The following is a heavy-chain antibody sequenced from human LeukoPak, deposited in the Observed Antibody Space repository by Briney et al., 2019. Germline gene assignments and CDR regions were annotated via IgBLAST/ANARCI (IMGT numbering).Heavy chain of an antibody. CDR2: IKQDGSEK. D-gene: IGHD3-3*01. J-gene: IGHJ4*02. CDR1: GFTFSSYW. CDR3: ASLKENYDFWSGLQHYFDY. V-gene: IGHV3-7*01. Sequence: GGSLRLSCAASGFTFSSYWMSWVRQAPGKGLEWVANIKQDGSEKYYVDSVKGRFTISRDNAKNSLYLQMNSLRAEDTAVYYCASLKENYDFWSGLQHYFDYWGQGTLVTVSS.